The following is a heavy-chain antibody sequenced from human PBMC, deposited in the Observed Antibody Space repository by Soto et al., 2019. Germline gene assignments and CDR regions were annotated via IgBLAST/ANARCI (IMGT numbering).Heavy chain of an antibody. Sequence: EVHLVESGGGLVQPGGSLRLSCAASGFTFSSYSMNWVRQAPGKGLEWVSYISSSSSTIYYADSVKGRFTISRDNAKNSLYLQMNSLRDEDTAVYYCARDNDFWSGYYPFDYWGQGTLVTVSS. CDR3: ARDNDFWSGYYPFDY. CDR1: GFTFSSYS. CDR2: ISSSSSTI. D-gene: IGHD3-3*01. V-gene: IGHV3-48*02. J-gene: IGHJ4*02.